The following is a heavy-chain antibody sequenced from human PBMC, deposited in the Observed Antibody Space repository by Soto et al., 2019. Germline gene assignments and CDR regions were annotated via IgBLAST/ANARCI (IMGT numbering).Heavy chain of an antibody. CDR3: AKGDYNNFLDY. Sequence: QVQLVESGGGVVQPGRSLRLSCAPAGFTFSAYGMHLFRQAPGKGLEWVAGILHDGSYKYYGDSVKGRFTISRDNSKKTLYLQMNSVRGDDTAVYYCAKGDYNNFLDYWGQGTLVTVSS. CDR1: GFTFSAYG. D-gene: IGHD4-4*01. J-gene: IGHJ4*02. V-gene: IGHV3-30*18. CDR2: ILHDGSYK.